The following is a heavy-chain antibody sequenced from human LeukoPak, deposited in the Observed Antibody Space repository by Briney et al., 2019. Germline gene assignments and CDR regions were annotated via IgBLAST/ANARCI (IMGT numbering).Heavy chain of an antibody. D-gene: IGHD6-13*01. V-gene: IGHV3-9*01. J-gene: IGHJ4*02. CDR2: ISWNSGSI. Sequence: GGSLRLSCAASGFTVSSNYMSWVRQAPGKGLEWVSGISWNSGSIGYADSVKGRFTISRDNAKNSLYLQMNSLRAEDTALYYCAKGIAAAERVPYYFDYWGQGTLVTVSS. CDR1: GFTVSSNY. CDR3: AKGIAAAERVPYYFDY.